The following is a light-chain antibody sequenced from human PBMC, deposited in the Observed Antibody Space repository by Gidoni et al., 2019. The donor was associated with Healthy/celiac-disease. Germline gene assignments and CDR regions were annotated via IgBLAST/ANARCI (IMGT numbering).Light chain of an antibody. CDR1: SSNIGSNT. Sequence: QSVLTQPPSASRTPGQRVTISCSGSSSNIGSNTVNWYQQLPGTAPKLLIYSNNQRPSGVPDRFSGSKSGTSASLAISGLQSEDEADYYCAAWDDSLNKVFGGGTKLTVL. CDR3: AAWDDSLNKV. V-gene: IGLV1-44*01. J-gene: IGLJ3*02. CDR2: SNN.